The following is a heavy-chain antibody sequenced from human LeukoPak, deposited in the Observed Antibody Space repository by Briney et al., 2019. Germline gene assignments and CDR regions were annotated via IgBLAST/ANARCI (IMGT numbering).Heavy chain of an antibody. CDR3: ARDPYYDSSGGGAFDI. D-gene: IGHD3-22*01. J-gene: IGHJ3*02. V-gene: IGHV4-61*02. CDR1: GGSISSGSYY. CDR2: IYTSGST. Sequence: SETLSLTCTVSGGSISSGSYYWSWIRQPAGKGLEWIGRIYTSGSTNYNPSLKSRVTISVDTSKNQFSQKLSSVTAADTAVYYCARDPYYDSSGGGAFDIWGQGTMVTVSS.